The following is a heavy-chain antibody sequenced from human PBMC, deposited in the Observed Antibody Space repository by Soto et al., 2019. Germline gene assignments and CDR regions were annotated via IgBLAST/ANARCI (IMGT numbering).Heavy chain of an antibody. CDR1: GYSFTSYW. Sequence: PGESLKSAYNGSGYSFTSYWIGWVRQMPGKGLEWMGIIYPGDSDTRYSPSFQGQVTISADKSISTAYLQWSSLKASDTAMYYCARHPGGYNWNFWLDPWGQGTLVTVSS. CDR3: ARHPGGYNWNFWLDP. J-gene: IGHJ5*02. CDR2: IYPGDSDT. D-gene: IGHD1-1*01. V-gene: IGHV5-51*01.